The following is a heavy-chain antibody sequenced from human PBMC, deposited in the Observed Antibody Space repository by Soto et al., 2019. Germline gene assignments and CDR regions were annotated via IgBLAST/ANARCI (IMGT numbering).Heavy chain of an antibody. CDR1: GPTFIAYY. CDR3: ARVSVDVPE. CDR2: IDPKSGGT. J-gene: IGHJ4*02. V-gene: IGHV1-2*02. D-gene: IGHD5-12*01. Sequence: QLVQSGAEVKKPGASVRVSCKTSGPTFIAYYIHWVRQAPGQGLEWMGWIDPKSGGTTYEQKFLGRVTMTRDTYMNTAYMDLNRLTSDDTAVYYCARVSVDVPEWGQGTLITVSS.